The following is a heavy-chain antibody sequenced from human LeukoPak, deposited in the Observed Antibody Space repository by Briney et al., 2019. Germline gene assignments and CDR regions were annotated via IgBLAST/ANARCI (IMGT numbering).Heavy chain of an antibody. D-gene: IGHD5-18*01. V-gene: IGHV4-34*01. CDR2: INDSGDT. J-gene: IGHJ4*02. Sequence: SETLSLTCAVYGGSFSGYYWNWIRLPPGKGLEWIGEINDSGDTNYTPSLKSRVTISVDTSKNQFSLKLTSVTAADTAFYYCARCTDTAMVNALYYFDYWGQGTLVTVSS. CDR3: ARCTDTAMVNALYYFDY. CDR1: GGSFSGYY.